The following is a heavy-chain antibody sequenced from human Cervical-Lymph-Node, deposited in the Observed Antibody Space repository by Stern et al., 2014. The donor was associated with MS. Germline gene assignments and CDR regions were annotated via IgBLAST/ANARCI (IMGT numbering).Heavy chain of an antibody. CDR3: AKHACTGAACPFDL. Sequence: QVQLQESGPGLVKPSETLSLTCAVSGDSISSYTHYWAWIRQPPGKGLEWIGSVYYSGATYYTPSLKGPFPIPVDTPKNPFPLGLNSVTAADTAVYYCAKHACTGAACPFDLWGQGTLVTVSS. J-gene: IGHJ4*02. CDR1: GDSISSYTHY. D-gene: IGHD2-8*02. CDR2: VYYSGAT. V-gene: IGHV4-39*01.